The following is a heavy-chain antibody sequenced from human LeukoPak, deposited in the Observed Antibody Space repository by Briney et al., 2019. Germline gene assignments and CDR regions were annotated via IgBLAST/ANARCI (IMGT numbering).Heavy chain of an antibody. V-gene: IGHV1-2*02. J-gene: IGHJ4*02. D-gene: IGHD6-13*01. CDR3: ARAHHAGSSWVDY. Sequence: ASVKVSCKASGYTFSAYYLHWVRQAPGQGLEWMGWINPNSGGTNYAQKFQGRVTMTRDTSISTAYMELSRLRSDDTAVYYCARAHHAGSSWVDYWGQGTLVTVSS. CDR2: INPNSGGT. CDR1: GYTFSAYY.